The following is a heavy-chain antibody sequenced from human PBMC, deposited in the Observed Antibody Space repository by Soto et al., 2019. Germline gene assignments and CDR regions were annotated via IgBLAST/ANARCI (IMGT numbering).Heavy chain of an antibody. V-gene: IGHV1-69*12. CDR3: VRVVAIPGYPDH. CDR2: IVPIVGTT. J-gene: IGHJ4*02. CDR1: GGTFSSYA. Sequence: QVQLVQSGAEVRQPASSVKVSCKTSGGTFSSYAISWVRQAPGQGLEWMGGIVPIVGTTTYAQKFQGRVPITADEATSTAYMQLRRLRSDDTAVYVCVRVVAIPGYPDHWGQGTLVTVSS. D-gene: IGHD5-12*01.